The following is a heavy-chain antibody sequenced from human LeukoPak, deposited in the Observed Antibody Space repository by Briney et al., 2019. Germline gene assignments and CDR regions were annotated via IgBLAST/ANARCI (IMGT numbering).Heavy chain of an antibody. V-gene: IGHV3-11*01. J-gene: IGHJ4*02. CDR2: ISPSGDII. CDR1: GFTFSDYY. CDR3: ARETVAGTFDY. D-gene: IGHD6-19*01. Sequence: PGGSLRLSCPASGFTFSDYYISWIRQAPGKGLEWVSDISPSGDIISYADSVKGRFIISRDYAKESLHLQMNSLRVEDSAVYYCARETVAGTFDYWGQGTQVTVSS.